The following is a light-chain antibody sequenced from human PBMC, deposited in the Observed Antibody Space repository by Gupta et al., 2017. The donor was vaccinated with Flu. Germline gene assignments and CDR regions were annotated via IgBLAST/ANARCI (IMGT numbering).Light chain of an antibody. Sequence: EIMLTQSPATLSVSLGERVTVSCRASQSISNNLAWYQQKPGQPPRLLIYNSYTRATDIPARFSGAGSGTDFTLTIDSLRLEDFAVYYCQHYSDRPPWTCGPGTKVELK. V-gene: IGKV3-15*01. J-gene: IGKJ1*01. CDR3: QHYSDRPPWT. CDR1: QSISNN. CDR2: NSY.